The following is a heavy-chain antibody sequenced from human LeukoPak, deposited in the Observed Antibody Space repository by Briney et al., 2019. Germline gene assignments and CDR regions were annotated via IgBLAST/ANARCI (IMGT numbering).Heavy chain of an antibody. Sequence: SETLSLTCAVSGGSISSSNWWSWDRQPPGKGLEWIGEIYHSGSTNYNPSLKSRVTISVDKSKNQFSLKLSSVTAADTAVYYCARWTYYYDSSGYFHLWGQGTLVTVSS. J-gene: IGHJ4*02. V-gene: IGHV4-4*02. CDR3: ARWTYYYDSSGYFHL. CDR2: IYHSGST. CDR1: GGSISSSNW. D-gene: IGHD3-22*01.